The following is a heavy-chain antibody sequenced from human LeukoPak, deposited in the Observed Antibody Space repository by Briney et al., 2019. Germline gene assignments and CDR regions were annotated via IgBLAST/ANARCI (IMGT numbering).Heavy chain of an antibody. CDR1: GGSISSYY. V-gene: IGHV4-4*07. CDR3: ARGLSIFGVVIPPY. Sequence: SETLSLTCTVSGGSISSYYWSWIRQPAGKGLEWIGRIYTSGSTNYNPSLKSRVTMSVDTSKNQFSLKLSSVTAADTAVYYCARGLSIFGVVIPPYWGQGTLVTVSS. D-gene: IGHD3-3*01. CDR2: IYTSGST. J-gene: IGHJ4*02.